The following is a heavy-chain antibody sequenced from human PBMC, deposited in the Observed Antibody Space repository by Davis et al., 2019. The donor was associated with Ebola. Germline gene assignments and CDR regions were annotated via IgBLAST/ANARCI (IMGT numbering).Heavy chain of an antibody. CDR3: ARDRVAAAGSYYYYYYMDV. D-gene: IGHD6-13*01. J-gene: IGHJ6*03. CDR1: GYTFTGYF. CDR2: INPNSGGT. Sequence: ASVKVSCKASGYTFTGYFMHWARQAPGQGLEWMGWINPNSGGTNYAQKFQGRVTMTRDTSISTAYMELSRLRSDDTAVYYCARDRVAAAGSYYYYYYMDVWGKGTTVTVSS. V-gene: IGHV1-2*02.